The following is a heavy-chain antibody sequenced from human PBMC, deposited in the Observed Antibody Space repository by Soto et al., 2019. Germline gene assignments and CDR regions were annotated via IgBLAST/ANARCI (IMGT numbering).Heavy chain of an antibody. Sequence: SETLSLTCTVSGYSISSGYYWGWIRQPPGKGLEWIGSIYHSGSTYYNPSLKSRGTISVDTSKNQFSLKLSSVTAADTAVYYCAGETYCSSTSCFYYYYGMDVWGQGTTVTVSS. J-gene: IGHJ6*02. CDR2: IYHSGST. D-gene: IGHD2-2*01. CDR1: GYSISSGYY. CDR3: AGETYCSSTSCFYYYYGMDV. V-gene: IGHV4-38-2*02.